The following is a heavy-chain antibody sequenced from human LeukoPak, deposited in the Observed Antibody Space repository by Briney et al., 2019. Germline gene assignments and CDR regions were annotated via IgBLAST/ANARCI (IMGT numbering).Heavy chain of an antibody. Sequence: PGGSLRLSCAASGFTFSGFSMNWVRQAPGKGLEWVSYISSSSSTIYYADSVKGRFTISRDNAKNSLYLQMNSLRDEDTAVYYCAREGEYYDILTGYYGFDYWGQGTLVTVSS. V-gene: IGHV3-48*02. CDR1: GFTFSGFS. CDR3: AREGEYYDILTGYYGFDY. CDR2: ISSSSSTI. J-gene: IGHJ4*02. D-gene: IGHD3-9*01.